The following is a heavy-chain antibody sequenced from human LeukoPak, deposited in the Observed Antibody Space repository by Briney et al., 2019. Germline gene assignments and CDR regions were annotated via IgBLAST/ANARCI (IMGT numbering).Heavy chain of an antibody. CDR1: GYTFTGYY. D-gene: IGHD4-23*01. V-gene: IGHV1-2*02. J-gene: IGHJ4*02. CDR2: INPNSGGT. CDR3: ARGYYGGNPTLFDY. Sequence: ASVKVSCKASGYTFTGYYMHWVRQAPGQGLEWMGWINPNSGGTNYAQKFQGRVTMTRDTSISTAYMELSRQRSDDTAVYYCARGYYGGNPTLFDYWGQGTLVTVSS.